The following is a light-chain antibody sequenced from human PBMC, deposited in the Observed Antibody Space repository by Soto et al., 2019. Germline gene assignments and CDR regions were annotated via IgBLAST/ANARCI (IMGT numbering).Light chain of an antibody. CDR1: YPNIESNT. CDR2: RSI. J-gene: IGLJ2*01. V-gene: IGLV1-44*01. CDR3: TAWDDSLNARL. Sequence: QSVLTQPPSASGAPGQGFTFFGSGGYPNIESNTGIWYQQLPGTAPKLLTYRSIQRPSGVPDRFSGSKSGTSASLAISGLQSEDEADYYCTAWDDSLNARLFGGGTKVTVL.